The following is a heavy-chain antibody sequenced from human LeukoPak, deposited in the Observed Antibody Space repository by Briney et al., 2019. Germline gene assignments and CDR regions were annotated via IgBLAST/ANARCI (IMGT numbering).Heavy chain of an antibody. J-gene: IGHJ3*02. CDR1: GFTFSSYA. CDR2: ISGSGGST. CDR3: AKEDGNDSSGYYYTTDAFDI. V-gene: IGHV3-23*01. Sequence: PGGSLRLSCAASGFTFSSYAMSWVRQAPGKGLEWVSAISGSGGSTYYADSVKGRFTISRDNSKNTLYLQMNSLRAEDTAVYYCAKEDGNDSSGYYYTTDAFDIWGQGTMVTVSS. D-gene: IGHD3-22*01.